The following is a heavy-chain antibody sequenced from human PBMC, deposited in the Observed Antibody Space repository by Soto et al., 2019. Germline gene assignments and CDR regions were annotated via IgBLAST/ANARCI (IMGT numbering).Heavy chain of an antibody. CDR2: MYHSGGA. V-gene: IGHV4-4*02. CDR3: ATGNVDSMLEY. CDR1: EGTIIGYDW. J-gene: IGHJ4*02. D-gene: IGHD3-3*01. Sequence: LQTLSVTSVVSEGTIIGYDWWRFVRQPPGKGLELIGKMYHSGGADYSPSLKSRVTISADSSKNHFSLRLTGVTAADTAVYYCATGNVDSMLEYWGQGTQVTVSS.